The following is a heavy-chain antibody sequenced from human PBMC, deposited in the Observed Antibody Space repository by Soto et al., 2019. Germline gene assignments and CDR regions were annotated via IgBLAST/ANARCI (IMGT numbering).Heavy chain of an antibody. J-gene: IGHJ3*02. CDR2: INPNSDGT. V-gene: IGHV1-2*04. Sequence: GASVKVSCKASGYTFTGYYMHWVRQAPGQGLEWMGWINPNSDGTNYAQKFQGWVTMTRDTSISTAYMELSRLRSDDTAVYYCARGSPVAGTLGAFDIWGQGTMVTVSS. D-gene: IGHD6-19*01. CDR1: GYTFTGYY. CDR3: ARGSPVAGTLGAFDI.